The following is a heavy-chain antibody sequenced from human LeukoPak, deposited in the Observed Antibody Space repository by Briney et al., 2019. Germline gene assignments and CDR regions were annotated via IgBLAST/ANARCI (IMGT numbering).Heavy chain of an antibody. V-gene: IGHV4-59*08. CDR2: IYYSGST. J-gene: IGHJ2*01. CDR3: ARPRYDSSGYYRYWYFDL. CDR1: GGSISSYY. D-gene: IGHD3-22*01. Sequence: TSETLSLTCTVSGGSISSYYWSWIRQPPGKGLEWIGYIYYSGSTNYNPSLKSRVTISVDTSKNQFSLKLSSVTAADTAVYYCARPRYDSSGYYRYWYFDLWGRGTLVTVFS.